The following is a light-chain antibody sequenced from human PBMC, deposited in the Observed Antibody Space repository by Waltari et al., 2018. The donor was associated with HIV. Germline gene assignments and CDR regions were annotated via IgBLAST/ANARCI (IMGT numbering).Light chain of an antibody. CDR1: SFRNYF. V-gene: IGLV3-19*01. CDR3: SSRDIIHHHPVI. Sequence: SSELTQDPAVSVALGQTVRITCQGDSFRNYFASWYQQKPGQAPLLVLYAKNIRPSGIPDRFSGSNSGNTSSLTIVGAQAEDEADYYCSSRDIIHHHPVIFGGGTKLTVL. J-gene: IGLJ2*01. CDR2: AKN.